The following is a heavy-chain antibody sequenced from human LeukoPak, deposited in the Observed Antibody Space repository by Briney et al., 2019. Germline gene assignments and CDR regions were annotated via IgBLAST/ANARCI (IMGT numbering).Heavy chain of an antibody. CDR1: GGSISTYY. CDR3: ARGVSDYYGSGSYYNWFDP. Sequence: SETLSLTCTDPGGSISTYYWKWIPQPPRGGLEWIGRIYTSGSTNYNPSLKSRVTISVDTSKNQFSRKLSSVTAADTAVYYCARGVSDYYGSGSYYNWFDPWGQGTLVTVSS. V-gene: IGHV4-4*08. D-gene: IGHD3-10*01. J-gene: IGHJ5*02. CDR2: IYTSGST.